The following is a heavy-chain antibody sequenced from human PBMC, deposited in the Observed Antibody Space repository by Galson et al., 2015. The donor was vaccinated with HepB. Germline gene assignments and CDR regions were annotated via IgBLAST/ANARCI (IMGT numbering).Heavy chain of an antibody. J-gene: IGHJ4*02. D-gene: IGHD1-26*01. CDR3: AKDPRGELVPPDY. Sequence: SLRLSCAASGFTFSSYAMSWVRQAPGKGLEWVSAISGSGGSTYYADSVKGRFTISRDNSKNTLYLQMNSLRAEDTAVYYCAKDPRGELVPPDYWGQGTLVTVSS. CDR1: GFTFSSYA. CDR2: ISGSGGST. V-gene: IGHV3-23*01.